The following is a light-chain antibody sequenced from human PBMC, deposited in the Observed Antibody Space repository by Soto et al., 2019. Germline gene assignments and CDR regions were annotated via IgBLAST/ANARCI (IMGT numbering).Light chain of an antibody. V-gene: IGKV3-15*01. CDR3: QQFNNWPPWT. Sequence: EMVMTHSPATLSVSPWERATLSFSASQNAGNNLVWYQQKPGQAPRLLIYGASTRAAGIPDRFSGSGSGTEFTLTISGLQSDDFAVYYCQQFNNWPPWTFGQGTKVDIK. CDR1: QNAGNN. J-gene: IGKJ1*01. CDR2: GAS.